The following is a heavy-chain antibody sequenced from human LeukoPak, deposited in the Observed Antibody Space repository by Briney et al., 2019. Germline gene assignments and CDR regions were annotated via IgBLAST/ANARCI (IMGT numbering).Heavy chain of an antibody. CDR3: ATGQQLAYY. CDR2: FHYSGDT. Sequence: SETLSLTCAVSAGSISTYYWSCIRQPPGKGLEWIGSFHYSGDTNYNPSLKGRVTISVATSQNHFFLKLRSVTAADTAVYYCATGQQLAYYWGQGTLVTVSS. CDR1: AGSISTYY. V-gene: IGHV4-59*01. D-gene: IGHD6-13*01. J-gene: IGHJ4*02.